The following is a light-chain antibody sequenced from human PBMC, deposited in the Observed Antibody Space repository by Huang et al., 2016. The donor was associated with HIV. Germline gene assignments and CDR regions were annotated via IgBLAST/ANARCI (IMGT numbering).Light chain of an antibody. V-gene: IGKV3-20*01. J-gene: IGKJ1*01. CDR1: ESISSNY. CDR2: GAS. Sequence: EIVLTQSPGTLSLSPGERATLSCRANESISSNYLAWYQQRPGQAPRVILYGASSRVTGIPDRFSGSGSGTDFTLTISKLEREDFAVYYCQQYGSLPLTFGQGTKVEIK. CDR3: QQYGSLPLT.